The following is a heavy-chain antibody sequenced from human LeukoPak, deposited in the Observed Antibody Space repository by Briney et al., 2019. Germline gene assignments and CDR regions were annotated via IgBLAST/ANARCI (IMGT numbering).Heavy chain of an antibody. CDR2: INHSGST. J-gene: IGHJ4*02. Sequence: PSETLSLTCAVYGGSFSGYYWSWLRQPPGKGLERIGEINHSGSTNYNPSLKSRVTISVDTSKNQFSLKLSSVTAADTAVYYCASAGRYCSGGSCYGVDYWGQGTLVTVSS. CDR3: ASAGRYCSGGSCYGVDY. V-gene: IGHV4-34*01. CDR1: GGSFSGYY. D-gene: IGHD2-15*01.